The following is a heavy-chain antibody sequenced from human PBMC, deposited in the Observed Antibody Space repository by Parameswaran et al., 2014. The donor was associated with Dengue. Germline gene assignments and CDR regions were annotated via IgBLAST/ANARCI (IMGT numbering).Heavy chain of an antibody. CDR3: ARTDYYYYYGMDL. CDR2: IYPGDSNT. Sequence: VRQMPGKGLEWMGIIYPGDSNTRYSPSFQGQVTISADKSISTAYLQWSSLKASDTAMYYCARTDYYYYYGMDLWGQGTTVTVSS. V-gene: IGHV5-51*01. J-gene: IGHJ6*02.